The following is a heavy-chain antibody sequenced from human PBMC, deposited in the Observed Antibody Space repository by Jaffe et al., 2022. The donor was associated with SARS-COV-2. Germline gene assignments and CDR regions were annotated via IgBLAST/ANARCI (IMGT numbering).Heavy chain of an antibody. Sequence: QVHLVESGGGLVKPGGSLRLSCAASGFTFSDYYMNWFRQAPGKGLEWISYISSNNIHTKYVDSVKGRFTISRDNARNSLYLQMNSLRAEDTAVYYCARPITEYGSSSWAFDIWGQGTTVTVSS. CDR1: GFTFSDYY. CDR2: ISSNNIHT. V-gene: IGHV3-11*06. D-gene: IGHD6-6*01. J-gene: IGHJ3*02. CDR3: ARPITEYGSSSWAFDI.